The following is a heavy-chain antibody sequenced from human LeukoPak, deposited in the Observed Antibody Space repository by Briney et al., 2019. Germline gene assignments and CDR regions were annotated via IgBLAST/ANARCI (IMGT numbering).Heavy chain of an antibody. D-gene: IGHD1-20*01. V-gene: IGHV4-59*01. J-gene: IGHJ6*02. CDR2: IYYSGST. CDR3: ASGYNWNYYYYYGMDV. Sequence: SETLSLTCTVSGGSISSYYWSWIRQPPGKGLEWIGCIYYSGSTNYNPSLKSRATISVDTSKNQFSLKLSSVTAADTAVYYCASGYNWNYYYYYGMDVWGQGTTVTVSS. CDR1: GGSISSYY.